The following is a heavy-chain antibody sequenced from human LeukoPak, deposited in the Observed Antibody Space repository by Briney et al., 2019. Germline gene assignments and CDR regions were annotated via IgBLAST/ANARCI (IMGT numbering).Heavy chain of an antibody. D-gene: IGHD6-13*01. CDR2: IYSGGST. V-gene: IGHV3-66*01. J-gene: IGHJ4*02. CDR1: GFTVSSNY. CDR3: AREPIAAAPGGDY. Sequence: PGGSLRLSCAASGFTVSSNYMSWVRQAPGKGLGWVSVIYSGGSTYYADSVKGRFTISRDNSKNTLYLQMNSLRAEDTAVYYCAREPIAAAPGGDYWGQGTLVTVSS.